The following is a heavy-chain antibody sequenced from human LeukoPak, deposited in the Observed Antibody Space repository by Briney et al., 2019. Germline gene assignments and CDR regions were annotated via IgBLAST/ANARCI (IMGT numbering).Heavy chain of an antibody. D-gene: IGHD1-26*01. CDR2: IYYSGST. J-gene: IGHJ4*02. CDR1: GGSISSSSYY. CDR3: ASLLRSGSYTFDY. Sequence: SETLSLTCTVSGGSISSSSYYWGWIRQPPGKGLEWIGSIYYSGSTYYNPSLKSRVTISVDTSKNQFSLKLSSVTAADTAVYYCASLLRSGSYTFDYWGEGTLVTVSS. V-gene: IGHV4-39*01.